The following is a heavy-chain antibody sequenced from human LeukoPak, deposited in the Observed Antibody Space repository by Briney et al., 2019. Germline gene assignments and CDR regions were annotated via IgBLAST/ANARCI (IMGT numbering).Heavy chain of an antibody. CDR3: ARERQAGGTPFDY. Sequence: GGSLRLSCAASGFTFSDYYMSWIRQAPGKGLEWVAVVGNDEKTKFYADSLKGRFTISRDNSKNTLYLQMNSLRDEDTAVYYCARERQAGGTPFDYWGQGSLVTVSS. CDR1: GFTFSDYY. D-gene: IGHD1-26*01. J-gene: IGHJ4*02. V-gene: IGHV3-30*03. CDR2: VGNDEKTK.